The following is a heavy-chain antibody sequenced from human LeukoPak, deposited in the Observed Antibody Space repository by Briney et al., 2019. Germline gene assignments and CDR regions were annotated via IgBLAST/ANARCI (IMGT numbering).Heavy chain of an antibody. CDR1: GYTFTDYY. J-gene: IGHJ4*02. Sequence: GASVKVSCKASGYTFTDYYMHWVRQAPGQGLEWMGWINPNTGDINYAQNFRGRVAMTRDTSISTAYMDLSRLRSDDTAVYYCARDRRWGADFWGQGTLVTVSS. CDR2: INPNTGDI. D-gene: IGHD4-23*01. CDR3: ARDRRWGADF. V-gene: IGHV1-2*02.